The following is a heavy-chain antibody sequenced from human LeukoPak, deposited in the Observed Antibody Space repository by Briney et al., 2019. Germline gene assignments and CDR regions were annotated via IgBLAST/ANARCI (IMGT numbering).Heavy chain of an antibody. CDR2: ISGSGDST. CDR3: AKGERWLQLLPFDY. J-gene: IGHJ4*02. CDR1: GFTFSSYA. D-gene: IGHD5-24*01. Sequence: PGGSLRLSCAASGFTFSSYAMSWVRQAPGKGLEWVSAISGSGDSTYYADSVKGRFTISRDNSKNTLYLQMNSLRAEDTAVYYCAKGERWLQLLPFDYWGQGTLVTVSS. V-gene: IGHV3-23*01.